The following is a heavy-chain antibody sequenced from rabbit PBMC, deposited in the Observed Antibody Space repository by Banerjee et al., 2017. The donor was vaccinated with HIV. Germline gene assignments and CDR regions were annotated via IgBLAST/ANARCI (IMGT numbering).Heavy chain of an antibody. CDR2: IYAGSSGST. CDR1: GFSFSSSYY. D-gene: IGHD8-1*01. J-gene: IGHJ4*01. V-gene: IGHV1S40*01. CDR3: ASYAGSSYFSL. Sequence: QSLEESGGDLVKPGASLTLTCTASGFSFSSSYYMCWVRQAPGKGLEWIACIYAGSSGSTYYASWAKGRFTISKTSSTTVTLQMTSLTAADTATYFCASYAGSSYFSLWGPGTLVTVS.